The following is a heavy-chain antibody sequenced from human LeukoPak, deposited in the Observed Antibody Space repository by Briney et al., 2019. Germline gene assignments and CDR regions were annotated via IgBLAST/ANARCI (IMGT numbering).Heavy chain of an antibody. Sequence: GGSLRLSCVVSGFTFNRCWMNWVRQAPGKRLEWVAHINPDGRDTYYVDSVKGRFTISRDNAQNSMYLQMNSLRVEDTAVYYCTSWGDTTAEYFQRWGQGTLVTVSS. CDR3: TSWGDTTAEYFQR. CDR2: INPDGRDT. D-gene: IGHD2-21*02. V-gene: IGHV3-7*01. J-gene: IGHJ1*01. CDR1: GFTFNRCW.